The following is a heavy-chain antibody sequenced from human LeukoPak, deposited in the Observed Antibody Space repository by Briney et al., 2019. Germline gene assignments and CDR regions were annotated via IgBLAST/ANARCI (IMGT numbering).Heavy chain of an antibody. J-gene: IGHJ5*02. V-gene: IGHV3-21*01. D-gene: IGHD3-22*01. CDR1: GFTFSSYS. CDR2: ISSSSSYI. CDR3: ARDFTMIVVIGTVWFDP. Sequence: PGGSLRLSCAASGFTFSSYSMNWVRQAPGKGLEWVSSISSSSSYIHYADSVKGRFTISRDNAKNSLYLQMNSLRAEDTAVYYCARDFTMIVVIGTVWFDPWGQGTLVTVSS.